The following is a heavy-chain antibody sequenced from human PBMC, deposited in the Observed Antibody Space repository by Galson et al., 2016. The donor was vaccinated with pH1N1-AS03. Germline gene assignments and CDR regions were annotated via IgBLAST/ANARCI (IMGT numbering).Heavy chain of an antibody. CDR1: GLTFDDYA. D-gene: IGHD3-10*01. CDR2: LSIDGNTL. V-gene: IGHV3-43*02. Sequence: SLRLSCAASGLTFDDYAMHWVRQPPGKGLEWVSNLSIDGNTLWIATSVKARFTISRDNSRKSLFLQMNSLRPEDTAFFYCAKGQGSRPPYLDSWGQGTLVTVSS. J-gene: IGHJ4*02. CDR3: AKGQGSRPPYLDS.